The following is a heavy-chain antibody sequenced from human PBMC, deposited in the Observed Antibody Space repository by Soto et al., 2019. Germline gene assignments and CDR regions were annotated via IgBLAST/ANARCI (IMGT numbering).Heavy chain of an antibody. Sequence: PSETLSLTCAVSGGSISSGGYSWSWIRQPPGKGLEWIGYIYHSGSTYYNPSLKSRVTISVDRSKNQFSLKLSSVTAADTAVYYCAREESMVNSGFDYWGQGTLVTVSS. V-gene: IGHV4-30-2*01. J-gene: IGHJ4*02. D-gene: IGHD5-18*01. CDR3: AREESMVNSGFDY. CDR1: GGSISSGGYS. CDR2: IYHSGST.